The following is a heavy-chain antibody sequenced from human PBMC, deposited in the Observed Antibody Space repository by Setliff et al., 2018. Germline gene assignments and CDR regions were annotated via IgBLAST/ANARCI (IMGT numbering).Heavy chain of an antibody. D-gene: IGHD3-16*01. CDR2: LIPILGKT. J-gene: IGHJ4*02. Sequence: SVKVSCKASGDTFSTYTLSWVRQAPGQGLEWMGRLIPILGKTNYAESFQGRVLITADRSTNTVQMQVSSLRSEDTAVYYCAREVRSPFWHIDYWGQGTLVTVSS. CDR3: AREVRSPFWHIDY. CDR1: GDTFSTYT. V-gene: IGHV1-69*08.